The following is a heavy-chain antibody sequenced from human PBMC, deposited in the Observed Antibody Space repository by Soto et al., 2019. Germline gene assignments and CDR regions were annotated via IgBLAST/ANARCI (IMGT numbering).Heavy chain of an antibody. CDR1: GFTLSDHY. Sequence: GGSLRLSCAASGFTLSDHYIDWVRQAPGKGLEWVGRSRDKPQGYSTAYAASVKGRFTTSRDESKNSAYLQMNSLKTEDTAVYYCVRATYFSDSSGYTRCLDYWGQGALVTVSS. CDR3: VRATYFSDSSGYTRCLDY. D-gene: IGHD3-22*01. V-gene: IGHV3-72*01. J-gene: IGHJ4*02. CDR2: SRDKPQGYST.